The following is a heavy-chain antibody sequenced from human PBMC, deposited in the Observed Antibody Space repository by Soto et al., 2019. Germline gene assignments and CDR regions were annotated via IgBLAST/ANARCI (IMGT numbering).Heavy chain of an antibody. CDR1: GFTFSSYA. Sequence: EVQLLESGGGLVRPGGSLRRSCAASGFTFSSYAMSWVRQAPGKGLEWVSTISGSDGRTYYTDSVKGRFTISRDNYQKNSYMQMNSLRVEEEAVYYCAKGVAPYTPLALFDYWGRGTLVTVSA. D-gene: IGHD2-2*02. V-gene: IGHV3-23*01. CDR2: ISGSDGRT. J-gene: IGHJ4*02. CDR3: AKGVAPYTPLALFDY.